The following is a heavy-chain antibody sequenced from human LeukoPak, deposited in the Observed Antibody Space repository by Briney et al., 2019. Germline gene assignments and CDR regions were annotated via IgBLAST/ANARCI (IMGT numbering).Heavy chain of an antibody. V-gene: IGHV3-33*08. CDR1: EFIFSDYW. Sequence: GGSLRLSCVASEFIFSDYWMSWVRQAPGKGLEWVAVIWYDGSNKYYADSVKGRFTISRDNSKNTLYLQMNSLRAEDTAVYYCARSPRIAARRVYYYYMDVWGKGTTVTVSS. CDR2: IWYDGSNK. D-gene: IGHD6-6*01. J-gene: IGHJ6*03. CDR3: ARSPRIAARRVYYYYMDV.